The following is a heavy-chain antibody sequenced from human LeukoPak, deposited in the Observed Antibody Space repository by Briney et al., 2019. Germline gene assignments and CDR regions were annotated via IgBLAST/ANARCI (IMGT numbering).Heavy chain of an antibody. CDR1: GFTFSSYA. Sequence: GGSLRLSCAASGFTFSSYAMSWVRQAPGKGLEWVSAISGSGGSTYYADFVKGRFTISRDNSKNTLYLQMNSLRAEDTAVYYCAKGLGLRHDAFDIWGQGTMVTVSS. J-gene: IGHJ3*02. D-gene: IGHD5/OR15-5a*01. CDR3: AKGLGLRHDAFDI. V-gene: IGHV3-23*01. CDR2: ISGSGGST.